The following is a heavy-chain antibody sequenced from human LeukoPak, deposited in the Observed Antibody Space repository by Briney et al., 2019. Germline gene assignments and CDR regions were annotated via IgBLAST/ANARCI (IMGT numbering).Heavy chain of an antibody. J-gene: IGHJ2*01. V-gene: IGHV3-23*01. CDR2: ISGSGDST. D-gene: IGHD2-15*01. Sequence: GGSLRLSCAASGFTFSSYSMNWVRQAPGKGLEWVSSISGSGDSTNYADSVKGRFTVSRDNSKSSLYLQLNNVRTEDTAVYYCASSGYCSGGSCYLRYWYFDSWGRGTLVTVSS. CDR3: ASSGYCSGGSCYLRYWYFDS. CDR1: GFTFSSYS.